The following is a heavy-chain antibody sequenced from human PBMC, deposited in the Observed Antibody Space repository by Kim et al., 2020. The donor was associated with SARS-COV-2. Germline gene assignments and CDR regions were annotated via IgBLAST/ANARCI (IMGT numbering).Heavy chain of an antibody. V-gene: IGHV3-23*01. J-gene: IGHJ4*02. D-gene: IGHD5-18*01. CDR3: AMGIRN. Sequence: NSGRTYYADSVKGRFTISRDNSKNTLHLQMNNLRADDTAVYYCAMGIRNWGQGTLVTVSS. CDR2: NSGRT.